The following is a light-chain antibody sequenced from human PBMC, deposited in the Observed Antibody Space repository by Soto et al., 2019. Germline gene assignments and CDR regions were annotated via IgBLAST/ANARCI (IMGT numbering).Light chain of an antibody. Sequence: EIVLTQSPATLSLSPGERATLSCRASQSVATYVAWYQQKPGQAPRLLIYDAFNRATGTPARFSGSGSGTDFTLTISSLEPADSAVYYCQQRSTWPLTFGGGTK. V-gene: IGKV3-11*01. J-gene: IGKJ4*01. CDR3: QQRSTWPLT. CDR1: QSVATY. CDR2: DAF.